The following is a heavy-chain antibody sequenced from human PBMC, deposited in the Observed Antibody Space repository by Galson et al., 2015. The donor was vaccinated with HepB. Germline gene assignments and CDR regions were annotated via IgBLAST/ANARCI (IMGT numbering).Heavy chain of an antibody. CDR1: GFTFSSYG. Sequence: SLRLSCAASGFTFSSYGMHWVRQAPGKGLEWVAVISYDGSNKYYADSVKGRFTISRDNSKNTLYLQMNSLRAEDTAVYYCAKDWLRGIRSALDAFDIWGQGTMVTVSS. CDR3: AKDWLRGIRSALDAFDI. D-gene: IGHD1-14*01. CDR2: ISYDGSNK. V-gene: IGHV3-30*18. J-gene: IGHJ3*02.